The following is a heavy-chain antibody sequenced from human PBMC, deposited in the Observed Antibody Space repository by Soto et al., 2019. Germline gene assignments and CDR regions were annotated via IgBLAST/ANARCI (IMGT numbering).Heavy chain of an antibody. V-gene: IGHV3-30*18. CDR1: GFTFANYG. CDR2: ISVGRNNK. CDR3: VKPKEHFYDSSPGET. D-gene: IGHD3-22*01. J-gene: IGHJ5*02. Sequence: PGVSLRLSCAASGFTFANYGMHWVRQAPGKVLAGVAIISVGRNNKYASHSEKGRFTISRDNSKNMVFLQINSMRPEDTAVYYRVKPKEHFYDSSPGETWAQRTPVTVS.